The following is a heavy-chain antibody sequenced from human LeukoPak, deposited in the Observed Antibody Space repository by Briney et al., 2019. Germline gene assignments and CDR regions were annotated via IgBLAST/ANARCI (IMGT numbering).Heavy chain of an antibody. D-gene: IGHD2-2*01. CDR3: ARVIVVVPAAIDESQYYFDY. V-gene: IGHV1-18*01. J-gene: IGHJ4*02. CDR2: ISAYNGNT. CDR1: GYTFTSYG. Sequence: GASVKVSCKASGYTFTSYGISWVRQAPGQGLEWMGWISAYNGNTNYAQKLQGRVTMTTDTSTSTAYMELRSLRSDDTAVYYCARVIVVVPAAIDESQYYFDYWGQGTLVTVSS.